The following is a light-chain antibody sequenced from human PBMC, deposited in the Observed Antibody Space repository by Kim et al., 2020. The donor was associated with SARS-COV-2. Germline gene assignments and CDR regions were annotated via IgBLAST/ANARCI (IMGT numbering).Light chain of an antibody. Sequence: SYELTQPPSVSVSPGPTASITCSGDKLGDKYACWYQQKPGQSPVLVIYQDSKRPSGIPERFSGSNSGNTATLTISGTQAMDEADYYCQAWDSSTSVVFGGGTQLTVL. CDR2: QDS. CDR3: QAWDSSTSVV. V-gene: IGLV3-1*01. J-gene: IGLJ2*01. CDR1: KLGDKY.